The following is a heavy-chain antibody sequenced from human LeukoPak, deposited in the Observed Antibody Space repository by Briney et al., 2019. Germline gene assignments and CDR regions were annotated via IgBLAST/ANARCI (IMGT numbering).Heavy chain of an antibody. CDR3: ARLPGYCSSTSCYSSRYYYYYGMDV. V-gene: IGHV5-51*01. D-gene: IGHD2-2*01. CDR1: GYSFPSYW. J-gene: IGHJ6*02. Sequence: GESLKISCKGSGYSFPSYWIGWVRQMPGKGLEWMGIIYPGDSDTRYSPSFQGQVTISADKSISTAYLQWSSLKASDTAMYYCARLPGYCSSTSCYSSRYYYYYGMDVWGQGTTVTVSS. CDR2: IYPGDSDT.